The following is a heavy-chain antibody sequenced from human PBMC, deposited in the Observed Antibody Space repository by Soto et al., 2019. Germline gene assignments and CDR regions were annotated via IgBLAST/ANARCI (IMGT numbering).Heavy chain of an antibody. V-gene: IGHV1-2*02. CDR1: GYTFTGYY. D-gene: IGHD6-13*01. CDR2: INPNSGGT. J-gene: IGHJ6*02. CDR3: ARAYSSSWYSNYYYGMDV. Sequence: ASVKGSCKASGYTFTGYYMHWGRQAPGQGVEWMGWINPNSGGTNYAQKFQGRVTMTRDTSISTAYMELSRLRSDDTAVYYCARAYSSSWYSNYYYGMDVWGQGTTVTVSS.